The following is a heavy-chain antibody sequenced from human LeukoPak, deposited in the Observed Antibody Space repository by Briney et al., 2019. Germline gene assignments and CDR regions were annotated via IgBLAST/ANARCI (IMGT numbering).Heavy chain of an antibody. CDR3: ARDGDIVVAPAAIQRNYYYYGMDV. V-gene: IGHV3-21*01. CDR1: GFTFSSYS. D-gene: IGHD2-2*01. CDR2: ISSSSSYI. Sequence: GGSLRLSCAASGFTFSSYSMNWVRQAPGKGLEWVSSISSSSSYIYYADSVKGRFTISRDNAKNSLYLQMNSLRAEDTAVYYCARDGDIVVAPAAIQRNYYYYGMDVWGKGTTVTVSS. J-gene: IGHJ6*04.